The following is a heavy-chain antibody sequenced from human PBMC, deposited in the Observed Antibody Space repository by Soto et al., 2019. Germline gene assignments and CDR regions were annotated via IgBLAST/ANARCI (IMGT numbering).Heavy chain of an antibody. CDR3: ARGVNYYDSSGSSWFDP. J-gene: IGHJ5*02. CDR1: GGSITGGSISSTTYY. CDR2: FFIGGNT. Sequence: PSETLSLTCTVSGGSITGGSISSTTYYWGWMRQPPGKGLELIASFFIGGNTYYNPSLKSRVTTSVDRSKNQFSLKLNSVTAADTAVYYCARGVNYYDSSGSSWFDPWGQGALVTVSS. D-gene: IGHD3-22*01. V-gene: IGHV4-39*07.